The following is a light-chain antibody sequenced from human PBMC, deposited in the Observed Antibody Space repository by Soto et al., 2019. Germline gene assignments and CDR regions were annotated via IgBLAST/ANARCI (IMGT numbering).Light chain of an antibody. Sequence: QSALTQPPSASGSHGQSVTISCTGTKNDIGVYDFVSWYQHHPGKAPRLFIYEVVQRPSGIPDRFSDSKAGNTASLTVSGLQAADEADYFCTSYAGSNTYVFGSGTKVTVL. V-gene: IGLV2-8*01. CDR1: KNDIGVYDF. J-gene: IGLJ1*01. CDR2: EVV. CDR3: TSYAGSNTYV.